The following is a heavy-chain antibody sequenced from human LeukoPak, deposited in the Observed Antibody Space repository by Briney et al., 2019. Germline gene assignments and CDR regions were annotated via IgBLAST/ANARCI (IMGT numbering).Heavy chain of an antibody. CDR3: AKGPRSGWYLDY. J-gene: IGHJ4*02. CDR2: ISGSGGST. V-gene: IGHV3-23*01. D-gene: IGHD6-19*01. CDR1: GFTFSSYA. Sequence: GGSLRLSCAASGFTFSSYAMSWVRQAPGKGLEWVSAISGSGGSTYYADSVKGRFTISRDNSKNPLYLQMNSLRAEDTAVYYCAKGPRSGWYLDYWGQGTLVTVSS.